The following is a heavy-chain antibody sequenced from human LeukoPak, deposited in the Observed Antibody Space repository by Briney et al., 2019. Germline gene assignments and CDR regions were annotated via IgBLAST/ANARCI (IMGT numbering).Heavy chain of an antibody. CDR3: AKDRISWFGDLTY. Sequence: GKSLRLSCAASGFTFGSNGMHWVRQAPGKGLEWVAVISFDGNNKNYADSVKGRFSISRDNSKNTLYLQMNSLRAEDTAVYYCAKDRISWFGDLTYWGQGTLVTVSS. CDR1: GFTFGSNG. V-gene: IGHV3-30*18. CDR2: ISFDGNNK. J-gene: IGHJ4*02. D-gene: IGHD3-10*01.